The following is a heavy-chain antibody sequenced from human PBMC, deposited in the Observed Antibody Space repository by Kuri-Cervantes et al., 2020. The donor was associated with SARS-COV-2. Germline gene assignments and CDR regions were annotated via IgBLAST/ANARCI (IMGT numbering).Heavy chain of an antibody. J-gene: IGHJ3*02. D-gene: IGHD3-22*01. CDR1: GFTFSSYN. Sequence: GESLKISCAASGFTFSSYNMNWVRQAPGKGLEWVPSISSSSSYIFYADSVKGRFTISRDNAKNSLYLQMNSLRAEDTAVYYCARGRTFYYDRDAFDIWGQGTMVTVSS. CDR2: ISSSSSYI. V-gene: IGHV3-21*01. CDR3: ARGRTFYYDRDAFDI.